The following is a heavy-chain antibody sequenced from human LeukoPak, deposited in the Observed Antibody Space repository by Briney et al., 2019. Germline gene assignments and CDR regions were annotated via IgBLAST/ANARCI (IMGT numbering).Heavy chain of an antibody. CDR1: GYTFVSDD. CDR3: ARGRYSSSWYSENWFDP. V-gene: IGHV1-8*01. CDR2: MKPNSGDT. J-gene: IGHJ5*02. D-gene: IGHD6-13*01. Sequence: ASVKVSWKASGYTFVSDDINWVRQATGQGLEWMGWMKPNSGDTGYAQRFQGRVTMTRDTSISTAYMELSSLRSEDTAVYYCARGRYSSSWYSENWFDPWGQGTLVTVSS.